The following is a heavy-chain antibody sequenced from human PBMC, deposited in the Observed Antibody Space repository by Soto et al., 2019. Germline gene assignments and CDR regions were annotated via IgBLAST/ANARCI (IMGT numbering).Heavy chain of an antibody. V-gene: IGHV3-30*18. D-gene: IGHD6-13*01. CDR3: AKDMRQLGYYFDY. CDR1: GFTFSSYG. CDR2: ISYDGSNK. Sequence: PGGSLRLSCAASGFTFSSYGMHWVRQAPGKGLEWVAVISYDGSNKYYADSVKGRFTISRDNSKNTLYLQMNSLRAEDTAVYYCAKDMRQLGYYFDYWGQGTLVTVSS. J-gene: IGHJ4*02.